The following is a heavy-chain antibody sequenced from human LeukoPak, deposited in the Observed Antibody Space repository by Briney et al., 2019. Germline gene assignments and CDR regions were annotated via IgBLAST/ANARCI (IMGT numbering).Heavy chain of an antibody. CDR2: ISSSGSTI. Sequence: GGSLRLSCAASGFTFSDYHMSWIRQAPGKGLEWVSYISSSGSTIYYADSVKGRFTISRDNAKNSLYLQMNSLRAEDTAVYYCARAPYYYDSSGYLYWGQGTLVTVSS. J-gene: IGHJ4*02. V-gene: IGHV3-11*01. CDR3: ARAPYYYDSSGYLY. CDR1: GFTFSDYH. D-gene: IGHD3-22*01.